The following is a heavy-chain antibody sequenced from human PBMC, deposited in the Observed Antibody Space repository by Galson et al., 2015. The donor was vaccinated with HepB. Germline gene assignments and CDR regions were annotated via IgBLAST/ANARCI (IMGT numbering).Heavy chain of an antibody. CDR1: GYTFSSYC. V-gene: IGHV1-18*01. Sequence: SVKVSCKASGYTFSSYCIPWVRQAPGKGLEWLGWINPYTLKTKLAQKVQGRVTLQMDISINTAHMELRSLRSDDTALYYCARGALVAVVNPNENYWFDPWGQGTLVTVSS. J-gene: IGHJ5*02. CDR3: ARGALVAVVNPNENYWFDP. D-gene: IGHD4-23*01. CDR2: INPYTLKT.